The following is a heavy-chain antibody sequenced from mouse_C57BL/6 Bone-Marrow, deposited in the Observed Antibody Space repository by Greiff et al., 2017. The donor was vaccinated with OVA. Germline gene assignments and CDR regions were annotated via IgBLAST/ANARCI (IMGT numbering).Heavy chain of an antibody. J-gene: IGHJ1*03. V-gene: IGHV1-77*01. D-gene: IGHD1-1*01. CDR3: ARLSDYYGSSYWYFDV. CDR1: GYTFTDYY. CDR2: IGPGSGST. Sequence: VKLMESGAELVKPGASVKISCKASGYTFTDYYINWVKQRPGQGLEWIGKIGPGSGSTYYNEKFKGKATLTADKSSSTAYMQLSSLTSEDSAVYFCARLSDYYGSSYWYFDVWGTGTTVTVSS.